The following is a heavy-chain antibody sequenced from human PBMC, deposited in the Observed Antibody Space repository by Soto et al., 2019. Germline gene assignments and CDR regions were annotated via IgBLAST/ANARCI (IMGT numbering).Heavy chain of an antibody. Sequence: TSETLSLTCTVSGGSIRSGGSYWSWIRQHPGKGLEWIGDIYYSGDTYYNPSLKSRVTMSVDTSNNQFALNLRSVAAADTAMYYCATHHSTSWSRAFYWGQGALVTVSS. CDR1: GGSIRSGGSY. CDR2: IYYSGDT. V-gene: IGHV4-31*03. CDR3: ATHHSTSWSRAFY. D-gene: IGHD6-13*01. J-gene: IGHJ4*02.